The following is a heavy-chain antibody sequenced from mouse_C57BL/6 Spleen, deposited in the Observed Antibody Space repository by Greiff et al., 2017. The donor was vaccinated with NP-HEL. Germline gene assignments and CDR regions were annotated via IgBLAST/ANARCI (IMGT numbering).Heavy chain of an antibody. J-gene: IGHJ2*01. V-gene: IGHV1-55*01. CDR3: ARARDHDGWYYFDY. CDR1: GYTFTSYW. CDR2: IYPGSGST. D-gene: IGHD1-1*02. Sequence: QVQLQQPGAELVKPGASVKMSCKASGYTFTSYWITWVKQRPGQGLEWIGDIYPGSGSTNYNEKFKSKATLTVDTSSSTAYMQLSSLTSEDSAVYYCARARDHDGWYYFDYWGQGTTLTVSS.